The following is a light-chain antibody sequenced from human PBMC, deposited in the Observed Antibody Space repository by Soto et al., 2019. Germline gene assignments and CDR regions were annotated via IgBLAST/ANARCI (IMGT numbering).Light chain of an antibody. CDR1: SSNIGAGYD. CDR2: GNS. Sequence: QSVLTQPASVSGSPGQSITISCTGSSSNIGAGYDVHWYQQLPGTAPKLLIYGNSNRPSGVPDRFSGSKSGTSASLAITGLQAEDEADYYCQSYDSSLSVVFGGGTKLTVL. J-gene: IGLJ2*01. CDR3: QSYDSSLSVV. V-gene: IGLV1-40*01.